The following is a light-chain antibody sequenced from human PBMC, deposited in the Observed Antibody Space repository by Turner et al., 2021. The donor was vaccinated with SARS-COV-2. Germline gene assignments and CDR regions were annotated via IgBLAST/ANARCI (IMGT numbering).Light chain of an antibody. Sequence: EIVLTQSPGTLSLSPGERATLSCRASQNVDYNYLAWYQQKAGQAPRLLIYGASGRATGIPDRFSGSGSGTDFTLTISRLEPEDFAVFYCQQYAGSPRTFGQGTKVEIK. J-gene: IGKJ1*01. V-gene: IGKV3-20*01. CDR1: QNVDYNY. CDR3: QQYAGSPRT. CDR2: GAS.